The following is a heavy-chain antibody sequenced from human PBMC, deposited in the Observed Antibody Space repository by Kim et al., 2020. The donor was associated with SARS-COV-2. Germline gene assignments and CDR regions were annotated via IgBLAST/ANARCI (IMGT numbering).Heavy chain of an antibody. Sequence: GGSLRLSCSASGFTFSSYAMHWVRQAPGKGLEYVSAISSNGGSTYYADSVKGRFTISRDNSKNTLYLQMSSLRAEDTAVYYCVKDTSITIFGVVTNDAFDIWGQGTMVTVSS. J-gene: IGHJ3*02. CDR3: VKDTSITIFGVVTNDAFDI. D-gene: IGHD3-3*01. V-gene: IGHV3-64D*09. CDR2: ISSNGGST. CDR1: GFTFSSYA.